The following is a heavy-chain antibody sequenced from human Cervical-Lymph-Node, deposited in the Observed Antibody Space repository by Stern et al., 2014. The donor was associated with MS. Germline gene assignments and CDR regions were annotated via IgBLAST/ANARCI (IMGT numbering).Heavy chain of an antibody. CDR2: IFPGGSDI. Sequence: VQLVQSGPEVKRPGESLKISCQASGYTFTSYWIGWVRQMPGKGLEWIAFIFPGGSDIRYSPSFQGQVPISADNASSTAYLQWNNLKASATAIYYCARQRYFDYWGQGTLVTVSS. CDR1: GYTFTSYW. V-gene: IGHV5-51*01. CDR3: ARQRYFDY. J-gene: IGHJ4*02.